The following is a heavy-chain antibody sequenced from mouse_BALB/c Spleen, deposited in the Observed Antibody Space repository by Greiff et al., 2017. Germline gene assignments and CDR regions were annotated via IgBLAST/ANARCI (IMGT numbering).Heavy chain of an antibody. CDR2: ISSGSSTI. D-gene: IGHD1-1*01. CDR3: SRSGIGRYYFDY. Sequence: EVKLMESGGGLVQPGGSRKLSCAASGFTFSSFGMHWVRQAPEKGLEWVAYISSGSSTIYYADTVKGRFTISRDNPKNTLFLQMTSLRSEDTAMYYCSRSGIGRYYFDYWGQGTTLTVSS. J-gene: IGHJ2*01. V-gene: IGHV5-17*02. CDR1: GFTFSSFG.